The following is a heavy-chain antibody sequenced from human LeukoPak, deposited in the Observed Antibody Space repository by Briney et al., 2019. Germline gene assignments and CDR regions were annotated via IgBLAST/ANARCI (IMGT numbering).Heavy chain of an antibody. D-gene: IGHD7-27*01. CDR2: IYYSGTT. CDR3: ARDRSSWGLDC. J-gene: IGHJ4*02. Sequence: SRTLSLTCTVSGGSISSGGYYWSWIRQHPGKGLEWIGYIYYSGTTYYNPSLNSRVTISVDTSKNQFSLKLTSLTAADTAVYYSARDRSSWGLDCWGQGTLVTVSS. V-gene: IGHV4-31*03. CDR1: GGSISSGGYY.